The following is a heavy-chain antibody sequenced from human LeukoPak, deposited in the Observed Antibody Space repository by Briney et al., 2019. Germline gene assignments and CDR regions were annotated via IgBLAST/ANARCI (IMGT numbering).Heavy chain of an antibody. V-gene: IGHV3-13*01. CDR1: GFTFSSYD. Sequence: GGSLRLSCAASGFTFSSYDMHWVRQATGKGLEWVSAIGTAGDTYYPGSVKGRFTISRENAKNSLYLQMNSLRAGHTAVYYCARKDSTHAFDIWGQGTMVTVSS. D-gene: IGHD6-13*01. J-gene: IGHJ3*02. CDR3: ARKDSTHAFDI. CDR2: IGTAGDT.